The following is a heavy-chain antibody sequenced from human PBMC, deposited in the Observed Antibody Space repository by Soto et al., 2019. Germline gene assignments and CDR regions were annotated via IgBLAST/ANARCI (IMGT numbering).Heavy chain of an antibody. J-gene: IGHJ3*02. V-gene: IGHV3-11*06. Sequence: GGSLRLSCAASGFTFSDYYMSWIRQAPGKGLEWVSYISSSSSYTNYADSVKGRFTISRDNAKNSLCLQMNSLRAEDTAVYYCARTRGYSYGRDAFDIWGQGTMVTVSS. D-gene: IGHD5-18*01. CDR3: ARTRGYSYGRDAFDI. CDR2: ISSSSSYT. CDR1: GFTFSDYY.